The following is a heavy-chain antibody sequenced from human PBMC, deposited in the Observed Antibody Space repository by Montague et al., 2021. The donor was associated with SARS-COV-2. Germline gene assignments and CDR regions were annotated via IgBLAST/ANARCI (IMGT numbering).Heavy chain of an antibody. J-gene: IGHJ3*01. V-gene: IGHV4-34*01. CDR1: GESISGHF. Sequence: SETLSLTCAVSGESISGHFWSWIRQPPGKGLEWPGEINLTGGTNSAPSLESRLTVSMDTSKRQVSLRLTSVTAADTALYFCARGFRDVAMTTRLHKKLYSCGFDVWGQGTMVIVSS. CDR3: ARGFRDVAMTTRLHKKLYSCGFDV. CDR2: INLTGGT. D-gene: IGHD2-21*01.